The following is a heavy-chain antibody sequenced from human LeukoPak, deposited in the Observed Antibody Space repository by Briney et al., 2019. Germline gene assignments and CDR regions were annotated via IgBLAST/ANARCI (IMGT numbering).Heavy chain of an antibody. CDR3: PRDPPPAQAGSGGYVGYFDY. V-gene: IGHV3-20*04. J-gene: IGHJ4*02. D-gene: IGHD3-10*01. CDR2: INWNGGST. CDR1: GFTFDDYG. Sequence: GGSLRLSCAASGFTFDDYGMSWVRQAPGKGLEWVSGINWNGGSTGYADSVKGRFTISRDNAKNSLYLQMNGLRAEDTALYYCPRDPPPAQAGSGGYVGYFDYWGQGTLVTVSS.